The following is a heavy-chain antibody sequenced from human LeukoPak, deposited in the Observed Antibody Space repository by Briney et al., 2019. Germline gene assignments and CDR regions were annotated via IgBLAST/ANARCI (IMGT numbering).Heavy chain of an antibody. J-gene: IGHJ6*02. D-gene: IGHD3-3*01. Sequence: GGSLRLSCAASGFTFDRHTTHWVRQPPGKGPEWVSLIGWDGTNIDYADSVKGRFTNSRDNSKNFVYLQMHSLRTEDTALYYCTKDMEWGMDVWGQGTTVIVSS. V-gene: IGHV3-43*01. CDR2: IGWDGTNI. CDR3: TKDMEWGMDV. CDR1: GFTFDRHT.